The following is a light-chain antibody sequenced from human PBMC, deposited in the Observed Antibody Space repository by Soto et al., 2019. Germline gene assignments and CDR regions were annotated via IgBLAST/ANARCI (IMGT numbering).Light chain of an antibody. CDR2: GAS. V-gene: IGKV3D-20*02. CDR1: QSVSNDY. J-gene: IGKJ5*01. Sequence: EMVLTQSPGTLSLSPGDRATLSCRASQSVSNDYVAWVQQKPGQAPRLLIYGASTRATGIPARFSGSGSGTDFTLTISSLEPEDFAVYYCQQRSNWLLTFGQGTRLEIK. CDR3: QQRSNWLLT.